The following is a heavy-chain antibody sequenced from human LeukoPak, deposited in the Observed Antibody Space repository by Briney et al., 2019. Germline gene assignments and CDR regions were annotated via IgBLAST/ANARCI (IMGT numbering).Heavy chain of an antibody. CDR3: ARTKAGHSFFDY. V-gene: IGHV4-59*12. Sequence: SETLSLTCTVSGGSISSYYWSWIRQPPGKGLEWIGYIYHSGSTYYNPSLKSRVTISVDRSKNQFSLKLSSVTAADTAVYYCARTKAGHSFFDYWGQGTLVTVSS. D-gene: IGHD1-26*01. CDR2: IYHSGST. CDR1: GGSISSYY. J-gene: IGHJ4*02.